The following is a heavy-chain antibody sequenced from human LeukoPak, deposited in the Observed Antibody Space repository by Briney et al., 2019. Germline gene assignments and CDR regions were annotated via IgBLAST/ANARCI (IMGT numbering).Heavy chain of an antibody. D-gene: IGHD2-8*01. CDR1: GYNFISYY. CDR2: INPSGGST. J-gene: IGHJ6*02. CDR3: AREDVVLVDAVRYYYYGMDV. Sequence: GASVKVSFKASGYNFISYYMHWVRQAPGQGLEWMGIINPSGGSTSYAQKFQDRVTITRDTSTSTVYMELSSLKSEDTAVYYCAREDVVLVDAVRYYYYGMDVWGQGTTVTVSS. V-gene: IGHV1-46*01.